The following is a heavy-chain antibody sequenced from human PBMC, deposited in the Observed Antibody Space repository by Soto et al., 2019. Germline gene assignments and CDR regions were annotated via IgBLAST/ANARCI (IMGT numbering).Heavy chain of an antibody. CDR3: ARSDIKYCSGGSCPYYYYYYYGMDV. CDR2: IKQDGSEK. Sequence: GGSLRLSCAASGFTFSSYWMSWVRQAPGKGLEWVANIKQDGSEKYHVDSVKGRFTISRDNAKNSLYLQMNSLRAEDTAVYYCARSDIKYCSGGSCPYYYYYYYGMDVWGQGTTVTVSS. CDR1: GFTFSSYW. V-gene: IGHV3-7*03. J-gene: IGHJ6*02. D-gene: IGHD2-15*01.